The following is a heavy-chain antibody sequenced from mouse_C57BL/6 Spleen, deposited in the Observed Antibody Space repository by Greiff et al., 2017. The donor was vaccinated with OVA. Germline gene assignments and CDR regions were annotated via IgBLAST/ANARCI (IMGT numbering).Heavy chain of an antibody. CDR1: GFTFSDYG. V-gene: IGHV5-15*01. CDR3: ARHDYGSSNGAMDY. Sequence: DVMLVESGGGLVQPGGSLKLSCAASGFTFSDYGMAWVRQAPRKGPEWVAFISNLAYSIYYADTVTGRFTISRENAKNTLYLEMSSLRSEDTAMYYCARHDYGSSNGAMDYWGQGTSVTVSS. D-gene: IGHD1-1*01. J-gene: IGHJ4*01. CDR2: ISNLAYSI.